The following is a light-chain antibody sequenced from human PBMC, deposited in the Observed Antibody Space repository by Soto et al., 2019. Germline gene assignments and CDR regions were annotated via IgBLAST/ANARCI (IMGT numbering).Light chain of an antibody. CDR2: DAS. CDR3: QQRANWPIT. J-gene: IGKJ5*01. Sequence: EIVLTQSPATLSLSPGERATLSCRASQNIGSYLIWYQQKPGQAPRLLISDASNRATGVPARFSGSGSGTHFTSTISSLAPEDFAVFYCQQRANWPITFGQGTRLEIK. CDR1: QNIGSY. V-gene: IGKV3-11*01.